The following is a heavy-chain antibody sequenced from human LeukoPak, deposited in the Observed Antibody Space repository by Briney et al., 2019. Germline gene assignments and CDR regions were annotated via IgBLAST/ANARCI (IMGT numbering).Heavy chain of an antibody. CDR3: ARVIVATNTLVG. J-gene: IGHJ4*02. CDR2: IIPIFGTA. CDR1: GGTFSSYA. D-gene: IGHD5-12*01. V-gene: IGHV1-69*05. Sequence: ASVTVSCKASGGTFSSYAISWVRQAPGQGLEWMGGIIPIFGTANYAQKFQGRVTITTDESTSTAYMELSSLRSEDTAVYYCARVIVATNTLVGWGQGTLVTVSS.